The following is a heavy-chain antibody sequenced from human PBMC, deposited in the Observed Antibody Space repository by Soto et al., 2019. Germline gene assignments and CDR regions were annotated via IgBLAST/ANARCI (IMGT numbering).Heavy chain of an antibody. CDR1: GYSFTNHY. J-gene: IGHJ2*01. Sequence: QAQLVQSGAEVKEPGASVKVSCKASGYSFTNHYIHWVRQAPGQGLEWMGWITPNSGGTKSAQQFQGRVTMTRDTSISTAYMELSSLRFDDTAVFYCARGKEIADYWNFDLWGRGTLVTVSS. D-gene: IGHD2-15*01. V-gene: IGHV1-2*02. CDR3: ARGKEIADYWNFDL. CDR2: ITPNSGGT.